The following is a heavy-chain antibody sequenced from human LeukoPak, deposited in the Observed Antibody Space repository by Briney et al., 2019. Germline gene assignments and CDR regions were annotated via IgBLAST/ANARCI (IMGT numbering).Heavy chain of an antibody. D-gene: IGHD3-22*01. CDR2: ISYDGSNK. Sequence: GGSLRLSCAASGFTFSSYGMHWVRQAPGKGLECVAVISYDGSNKYYADSVKGRFTISRDNSKNTLYLQMNSLRAEDTAAYYCAKDPPYYYDSSGYYPFDYWGQGTLVTVSS. J-gene: IGHJ4*02. CDR1: GFTFSSYG. CDR3: AKDPPYYYDSSGYYPFDY. V-gene: IGHV3-30*18.